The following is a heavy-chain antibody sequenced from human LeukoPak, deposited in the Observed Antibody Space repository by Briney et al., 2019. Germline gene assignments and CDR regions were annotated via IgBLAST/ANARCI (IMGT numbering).Heavy chain of an antibody. Sequence: SETLSLTCAVYGGSFSGYYWSWIRQPPGKGLEWIGEINHSGSTNYNPSLKSRVTISVDTSKNQFSLKLSSVTAADTAVYYCAGDSHPSGWFDPWGQGTLVTVSS. J-gene: IGHJ5*02. CDR3: AGDSHPSGWFDP. V-gene: IGHV4-34*01. CDR1: GGSFSGYY. CDR2: INHSGST. D-gene: IGHD6-13*01.